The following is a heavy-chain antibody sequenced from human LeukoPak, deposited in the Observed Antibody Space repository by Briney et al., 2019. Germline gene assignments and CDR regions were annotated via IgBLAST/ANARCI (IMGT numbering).Heavy chain of an antibody. J-gene: IGHJ6*03. V-gene: IGHV3-23*01. CDR2: ISGSGYYT. CDR1: GSGFTFGNFA. CDR3: AKDGSWGDYYFYFYMDV. D-gene: IGHD3-16*01. Sequence: GGSLRLSCEASGSGFTFGNFALSWVRQAPGKGLEWVSGISGSGYYTYYADSVKGRFTISRDNSKNTLYIQMNSLRAEDTAVYYCAKDGSWGDYYFYFYMDVWGTGTTVTVSS.